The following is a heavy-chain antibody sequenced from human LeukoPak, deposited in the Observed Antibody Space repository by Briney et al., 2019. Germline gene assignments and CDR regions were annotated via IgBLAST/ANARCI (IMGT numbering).Heavy chain of an antibody. J-gene: IGHJ3*02. D-gene: IGHD6-19*01. CDR2: ISSSGSTI. CDR1: GFTFSSYE. CDR3: ARAIAVAGHNDAFDI. Sequence: PGGSLGLSCAASGFTFSSYEMNWVRQAPGKGLEWVSYISSSGSTIYYADSVKGRFTISRDNAKNSLYLQMNSLRAEDTAVYYCARAIAVAGHNDAFDIWGQGTMVTVSS. V-gene: IGHV3-48*03.